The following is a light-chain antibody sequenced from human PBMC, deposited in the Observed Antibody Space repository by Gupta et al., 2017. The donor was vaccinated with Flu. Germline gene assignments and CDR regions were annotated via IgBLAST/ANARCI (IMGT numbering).Light chain of an antibody. CDR2: GTS. CDR1: QSVSSSY. CDR3: QQYDGSRSN. Sequence: EIVLTQSPDTLSLSPGERATLSCRASQSVSSSYLAWYQQKPGQAPRLLMHGTSNRAIGIPDRFSGSGSVTDFTLIISRLEPEDFAVYYCQQYDGSRSNFGQGTKMEI. V-gene: IGKV3-20*01. J-gene: IGKJ2*01.